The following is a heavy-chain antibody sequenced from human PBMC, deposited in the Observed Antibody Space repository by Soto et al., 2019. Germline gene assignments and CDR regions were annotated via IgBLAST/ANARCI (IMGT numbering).Heavy chain of an antibody. V-gene: IGHV1-2*02. J-gene: IGHJ6*02. CDR1: GYTFTGYY. Sequence: ASVNVSCKASGYTFTGYYMHWVRQAPGQGLEWMGWINPNSGGTNYAQKFQGRVTMTRDTSISTAYMELSRLRSDDTAVYYCARVSYGGSGSYYPYYYYYGMDVWGQGTTVTVSS. D-gene: IGHD3-10*01. CDR2: INPNSGGT. CDR3: ARVSYGGSGSYYPYYYYYGMDV.